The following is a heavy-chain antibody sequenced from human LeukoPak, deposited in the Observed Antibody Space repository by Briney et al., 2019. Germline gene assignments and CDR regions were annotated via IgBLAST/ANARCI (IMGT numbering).Heavy chain of an antibody. CDR1: GFAFDAFG. CDR3: AKSGGYCTDGICYHFDY. CDR2: ISSDGSEE. D-gene: IGHD2-8*01. V-gene: IGHV3-30*18. J-gene: IGHJ4*02. Sequence: SGRSLRLSCAASGFAFDAFGIHWVRQAPGKGLEWVAVISSDGSEEYYGDSVKGRFTISRDNSKNMLYLQMNSLRAEDSGVYYCAKSGGYCTDGICYHFDYWGQGTLVTVSS.